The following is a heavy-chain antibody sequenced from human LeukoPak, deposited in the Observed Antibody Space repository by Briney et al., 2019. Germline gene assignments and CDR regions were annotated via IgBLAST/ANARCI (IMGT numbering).Heavy chain of an antibody. CDR2: ISGSGGST. CDR1: GFTFSSYA. Sequence: GGSLRLSCAASGFTFSSYAMSWVRQAPGKGLEWVSAISGSGGSTYYAASVKGRFSISRDNSKDTFYLQMNSLTPEDTAVYYCAKEKTTVTSRGAFEIWGHGTMVTVSS. J-gene: IGHJ3*02. V-gene: IGHV3-23*01. CDR3: AKEKTTVTSRGAFEI. D-gene: IGHD4-17*01.